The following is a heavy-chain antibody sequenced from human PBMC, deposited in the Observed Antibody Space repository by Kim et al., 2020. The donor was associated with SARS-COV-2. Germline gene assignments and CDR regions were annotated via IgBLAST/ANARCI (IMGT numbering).Heavy chain of an antibody. V-gene: IGHV3-23*01. Sequence: GGSLRLSCVASELTLSSHVMNWVRQAPGKGLEWVSTIRGVTAATFYADSVKGRFTISRDNSQNMVYLQMNSLRTEDTAIYYCAKRLASPVLYVWGQGTTVTVS. J-gene: IGHJ6*02. CDR3: AKRLASPVLYV. CDR1: ELTLSSHV. CDR2: IRGVTAAT.